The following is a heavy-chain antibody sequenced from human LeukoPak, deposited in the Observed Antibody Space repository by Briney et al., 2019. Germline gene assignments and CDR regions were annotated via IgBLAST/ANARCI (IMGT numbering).Heavy chain of an antibody. CDR2: INPTGGIT. CDR3: ARQYSGSSPCDY. V-gene: IGHV1-46*01. CDR1: GYSFTTFY. Sequence: GASVKVSCKASGYSFTTFYMHWVRQAPGQGLEWMGFINPTGGITSYAQKFQGRVTMTRDMSTSTVYMELSSLRSEDTALYYCARQYSGSSPCDYWGQGTLVTVSS. D-gene: IGHD1-26*01. J-gene: IGHJ4*02.